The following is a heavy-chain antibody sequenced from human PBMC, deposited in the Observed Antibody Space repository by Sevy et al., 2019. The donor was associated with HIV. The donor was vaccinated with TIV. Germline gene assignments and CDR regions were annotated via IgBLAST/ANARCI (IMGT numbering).Heavy chain of an antibody. CDR1: GFTFSDYY. Sequence: GGSLRLSCAASGFTFSDYYMDWVRQAPGKGLEWVGRIRNNANSYTTDFAASVKGRFTISRDDSKNSLYLQMHSLKTDDTAKYYCARVMRRISWWSLDSWGQGTLVTVSS. V-gene: IGHV3-72*01. CDR2: IRNNANSYTT. CDR3: ARVMRRISWWSLDS. D-gene: IGHD2-21*01. J-gene: IGHJ4*02.